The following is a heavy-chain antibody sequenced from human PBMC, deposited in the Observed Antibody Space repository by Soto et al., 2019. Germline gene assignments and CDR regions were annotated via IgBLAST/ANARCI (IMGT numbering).Heavy chain of an antibody. D-gene: IGHD2-2*02. CDR3: AREGRGKKAGYNGLVSLGY. Sequence: QVQLVQSGAEVKTPGSSLKVSCEVSGSRFSNYVISWVRQAPGHGREGLGRIIPIFNSTKYAQSFECRVTITADKPTSTASLELSSLRSDDAAVYYCAREGRGKKAGYNGLVSLGYWGQGTLVTVSS. J-gene: IGHJ4*02. V-gene: IGHV1-69*06. CDR2: IIPIFNST. CDR1: GSRFSNYV.